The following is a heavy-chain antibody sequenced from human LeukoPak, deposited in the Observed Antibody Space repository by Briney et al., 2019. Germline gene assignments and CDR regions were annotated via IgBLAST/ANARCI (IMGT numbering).Heavy chain of an antibody. CDR2: ISAYNGNT. CDR1: GYTFTSYG. D-gene: IGHD3-22*01. V-gene: IGHV1-18*01. Sequence: GASVKVSCKASGYTFTSYGISWVRQAPGQGLEWMGWISAYNGNTNYAQKLQGRVTMTTDTSTSTAYMELRSLRSDDTAVYYCARASFYDSSVYALDYGGQGPLVTVSS. J-gene: IGHJ4*02. CDR3: ARASFYDSSVYALDY.